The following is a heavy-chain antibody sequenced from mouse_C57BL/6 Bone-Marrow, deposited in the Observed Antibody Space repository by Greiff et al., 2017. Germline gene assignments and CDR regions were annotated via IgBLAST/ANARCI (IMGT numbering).Heavy chain of an antibody. J-gene: IGHJ3*01. Sequence: QVHVKQSGAELARPGASVKLSCKASGYTFPSYGISWVKQSTGQGLEWIGEIYPRSGNTYYNEKFKGKATLTADKSASTAYMELRSLTSEDSAVYFCARAYSNYGWFAYWGQGTLVTVSA. D-gene: IGHD2-5*01. CDR3: ARAYSNYGWFAY. CDR1: GYTFPSYG. V-gene: IGHV1-81*01. CDR2: IYPRSGNT.